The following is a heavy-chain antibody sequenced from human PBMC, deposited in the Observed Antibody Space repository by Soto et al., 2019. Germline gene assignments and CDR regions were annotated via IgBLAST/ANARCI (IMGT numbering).Heavy chain of an antibody. V-gene: IGHV1-46*01. CDR1: GYTFTRYY. CDR3: ARDRTPPYDSSAPVWYFDY. Sequence: ASVKVSFKASGYTFTRYYMHWLRQAPGQGLEWMGIINPSGGSTSYAQKFQGRVTMTRDTSTSAVYMELSSLRSEDTAVYYCARDRTPPYDSSAPVWYFDYWGQGTLVTVSS. CDR2: INPSGGST. D-gene: IGHD3-22*01. J-gene: IGHJ4*02.